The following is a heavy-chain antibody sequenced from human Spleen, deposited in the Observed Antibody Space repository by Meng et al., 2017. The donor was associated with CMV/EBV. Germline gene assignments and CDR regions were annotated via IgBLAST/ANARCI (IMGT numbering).Heavy chain of an antibody. Sequence: EVQLLESGGGLVQPGGSLRLSCASSGFTFSSYAMSWVRQAPGKGLEWVSAISGSGGSTYYADSVKGRFTISRDNSKNTLYLQMNSLRAEDTAVYYCAKDHMLGNWFDPWGQGTMVTVSA. CDR3: AKDHMLGNWFDP. D-gene: IGHD3-16*01. CDR1: GFTFSSYA. J-gene: IGHJ5*02. CDR2: ISGSGGST. V-gene: IGHV3-23*01.